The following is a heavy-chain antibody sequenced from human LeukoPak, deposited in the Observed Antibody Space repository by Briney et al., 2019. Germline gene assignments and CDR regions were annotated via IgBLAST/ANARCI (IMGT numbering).Heavy chain of an antibody. CDR1: GGSISSGGYY. Sequence: PSETLSLTCTVSGGSISSGGYYWSWIRQHPGKGLEWIGYIYYSGSTYYTPSLKSRVTISVDTSKNQFSLKLSSVTAADTAVYYCARDSKHYDFWSGYSAGYYGMDVWGQGTTVTVSS. D-gene: IGHD3-3*01. V-gene: IGHV4-31*03. CDR2: IYYSGST. J-gene: IGHJ6*02. CDR3: ARDSKHYDFWSGYSAGYYGMDV.